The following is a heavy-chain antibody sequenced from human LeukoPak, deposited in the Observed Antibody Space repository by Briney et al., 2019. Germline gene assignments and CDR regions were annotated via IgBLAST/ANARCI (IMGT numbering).Heavy chain of an antibody. V-gene: IGHV4-39*01. J-gene: IGHJ5*02. D-gene: IGHD3-3*01. CDR3: ARHIASIFGVLKP. Sequence: RPSETLSLTCTVSDGSISSSSYYWGWIRQPPGKGLEWIGSISYSGSTYYNSSLKSRVTISVDTSKNQFSLKLSSVTAADTAVYYCARHIASIFGVLKPWGQGTLVTVSS. CDR2: ISYSGST. CDR1: DGSISSSSYY.